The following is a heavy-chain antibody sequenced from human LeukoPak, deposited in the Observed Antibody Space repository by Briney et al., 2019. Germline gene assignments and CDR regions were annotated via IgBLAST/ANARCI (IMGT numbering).Heavy chain of an antibody. V-gene: IGHV4-38-2*02. CDR2: IYHSGST. CDR3: ARGVLLWFGDPYWFDP. J-gene: IGHJ5*02. D-gene: IGHD3-10*01. Sequence: PSETLSLTCTVSGYSISSGYYWGWIRQPPGKGLEWIGSIYHSGSTHYNPSLKSRVTISVDTSKNQFSLKLSSVTAADTAVYYCARGVLLWFGDPYWFDPWGQGTLVTVSS. CDR1: GYSISSGYY.